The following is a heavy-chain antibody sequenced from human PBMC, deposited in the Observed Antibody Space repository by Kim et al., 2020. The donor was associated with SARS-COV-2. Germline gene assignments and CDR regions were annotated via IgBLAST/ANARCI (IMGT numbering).Heavy chain of an antibody. J-gene: IGHJ4*02. CDR2: TYYRSKWNN. CDR1: GDSVSSNSVT. CDR3: ARAVRGGADY. Sequence: SHTLSLTCGISGDSVSSNSVTWNWIRQSPSRGLEWLGRTYYRSKWNNDYAVSVKSRITINPDTSKNQFSLQLNSVTPEDTAVYYCARAVRGGADYWGQGTPVTVSS. D-gene: IGHD3-10*01. V-gene: IGHV6-1*01.